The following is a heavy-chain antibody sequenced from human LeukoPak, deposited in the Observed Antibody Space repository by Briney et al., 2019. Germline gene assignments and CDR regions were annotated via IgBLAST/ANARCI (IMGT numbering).Heavy chain of an antibody. V-gene: IGHV3-48*03. CDR3: ARGIAAAGTDLDY. CDR1: GFTFRNYE. Sequence: GGSLRLSCAASGFTFRNYEIHWVRQAAGKGLERVSYISSSGSTKYYADSVKGRFTISRDNAKNSLYLQMNSLRVEDTAIYYCARGIAAAGTDLDYWGQGTLVSVSS. D-gene: IGHD6-13*01. J-gene: IGHJ4*02. CDR2: ISSSGSTK.